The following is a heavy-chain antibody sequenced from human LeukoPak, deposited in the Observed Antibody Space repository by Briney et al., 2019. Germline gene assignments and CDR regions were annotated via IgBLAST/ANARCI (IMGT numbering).Heavy chain of an antibody. D-gene: IGHD3-10*01. Sequence: GGSLRLSCAASGFTFSSYAMSWVRQAPGKGLEWVSAISGSGGSTYYAASVKGRFTISRDNSKNTLYLQVNSLRAEDTAVYYCAKDLDGSGRYYADYWGQGTLVTVSS. J-gene: IGHJ4*02. V-gene: IGHV3-23*01. CDR1: GFTFSSYA. CDR3: AKDLDGSGRYYADY. CDR2: ISGSGGST.